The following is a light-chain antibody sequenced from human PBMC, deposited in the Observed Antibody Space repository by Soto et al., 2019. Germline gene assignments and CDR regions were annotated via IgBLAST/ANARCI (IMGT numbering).Light chain of an antibody. Sequence: DIQMTQSPSSLSASVGDRVTITCRASQSISKYLNWYQHKPGKAPKLLIYTASTLQRGFPSRFSGSGSGTDFALTISTLQPEDFATYYCQQSYITPYTFGQGTKLEIK. CDR1: QSISKY. CDR3: QQSYITPYT. J-gene: IGKJ2*01. V-gene: IGKV1-39*01. CDR2: TAS.